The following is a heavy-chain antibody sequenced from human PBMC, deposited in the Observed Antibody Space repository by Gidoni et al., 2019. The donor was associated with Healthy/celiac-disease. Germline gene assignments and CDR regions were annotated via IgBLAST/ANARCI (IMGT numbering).Heavy chain of an antibody. J-gene: IGHJ4*02. CDR3: ARDLGRQQRPNTELDY. D-gene: IGHD6-13*01. V-gene: IGHV3-74*01. Sequence: VQLVESVGVFCQPGGSLLLSCAASGFPFSPYWMHWGRRAPGRGLVWVSRSNSDGRSTSYADSVKGRFTISRDNDKNTLYLKMNSLRAEDTAVYYCARDLGRQQRPNTELDYWGQGTLVTVSS. CDR1: GFPFSPYW. CDR2: SNSDGRST.